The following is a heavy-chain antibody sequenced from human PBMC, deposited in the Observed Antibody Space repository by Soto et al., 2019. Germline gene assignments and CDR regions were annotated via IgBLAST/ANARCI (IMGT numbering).Heavy chain of an antibody. CDR1: GFPFSSYA. CDR2: ISYDGSNK. Sequence: GGTLRLSCAVSGFPFSSYAMHWVRQPQSKGLERVAVISYDGSNKYYADSVKGRFTISRDNSKNTLYLQMNSLRAEDTSVYYCARDRYYDSSGYPWFDPWGQGTLVTVSS. J-gene: IGHJ5*02. CDR3: ARDRYYDSSGYPWFDP. D-gene: IGHD3-22*01. V-gene: IGHV3-30-3*01.